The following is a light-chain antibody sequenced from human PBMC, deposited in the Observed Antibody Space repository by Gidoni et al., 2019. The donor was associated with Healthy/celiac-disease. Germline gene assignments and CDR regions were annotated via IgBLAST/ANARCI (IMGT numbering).Light chain of an antibody. J-gene: IGKJ1*01. Sequence: DIQLTQPPSSLSASVGDRVTITCRASQSFTSYLNWYQQKPGRAPDLLIYAASSLQSGVPPRFSGSGSGTDFTLTISSLQPEDFATYYCQQSYSTPRTFGPGTKVEIK. CDR2: AAS. CDR3: QQSYSTPRT. V-gene: IGKV1-39*01. CDR1: QSFTSY.